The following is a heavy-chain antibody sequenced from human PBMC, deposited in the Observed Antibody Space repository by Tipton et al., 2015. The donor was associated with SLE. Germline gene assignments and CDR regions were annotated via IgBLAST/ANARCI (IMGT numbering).Heavy chain of an antibody. Sequence: LRLSCAVYGGSFSGYYWSGIRKPPGKGLEWIGEIIHRGSTNYNPSLKSGVTISVETSKNQFSLKLSSVTAADTAVYYCARVPRSGSYTQPDWGQGTLVTVSS. J-gene: IGHJ4*02. CDR1: GGSFSGYY. CDR3: ARVPRSGSYTQPD. V-gene: IGHV4-34*12. D-gene: IGHD1-26*01. CDR2: IIHRGST.